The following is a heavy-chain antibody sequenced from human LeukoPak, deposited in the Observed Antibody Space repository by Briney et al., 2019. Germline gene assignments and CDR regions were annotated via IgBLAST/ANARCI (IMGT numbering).Heavy chain of an antibody. D-gene: IGHD4-17*01. CDR2: IIPIFGTA. J-gene: IGHJ5*02. V-gene: IGHV1-69*13. Sequence: AASVKVPCKASGGTFSSYAISWVRQAPGQGLEWMGGIIPIFGTANYAQKFQGRVTITADESTSTAYVELSSLRSEDTAVYYCARDPDTTENYNWLDPWGQGTLVTVSS. CDR3: ARDPDTTENYNWLDP. CDR1: GGTFSSYA.